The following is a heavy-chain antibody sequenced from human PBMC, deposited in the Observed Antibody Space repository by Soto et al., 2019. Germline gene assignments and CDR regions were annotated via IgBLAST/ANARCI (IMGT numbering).Heavy chain of an antibody. V-gene: IGHV4-59*08. D-gene: IGHD5-12*01. CDR3: ARHYGDGYDYVDY. Sequence: QVQLQESGPGLVKPSETLSLTCTVSGWSINTYYWSWIRQPPGKGLEWIGYIYYRANPNYNPSLKSRVTISQDTSKNQFSLKLSSVTAADTAVYYCARHYGDGYDYVDYWCQGTLVTVSS. J-gene: IGHJ4*02. CDR1: GWSINTYY. CDR2: IYYRANP.